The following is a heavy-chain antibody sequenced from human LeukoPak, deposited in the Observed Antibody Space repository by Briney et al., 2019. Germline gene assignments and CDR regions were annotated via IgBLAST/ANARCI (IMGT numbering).Heavy chain of an antibody. Sequence: ASVKVSCKASGYTFTGYYMHWVRQAPGQGLEWMGWINPNSGGTNYAQKFQGRVTMTRDTSISTAYVELSRLRSDDTAVYYCARAPDGYSYGYDAFDIWGQGTMVTVSS. J-gene: IGHJ3*02. CDR1: GYTFTGYY. D-gene: IGHD5-18*01. V-gene: IGHV1-2*02. CDR2: INPNSGGT. CDR3: ARAPDGYSYGYDAFDI.